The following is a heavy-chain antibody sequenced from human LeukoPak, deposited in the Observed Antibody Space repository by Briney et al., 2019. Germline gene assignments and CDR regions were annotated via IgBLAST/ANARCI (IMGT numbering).Heavy chain of an antibody. Sequence: PGGSLRLSCAASGFTFSSYWMSWVRQAPGKGLEWVANIKQDGSEKYYVDSVKGRFTISRDNAKNSLYLQMNSLRAEDTALYYCAKDILNYYDSSGYLARWGQGTLVTVSS. D-gene: IGHD3-22*01. CDR3: AKDILNYYDSSGYLAR. CDR2: IKQDGSEK. J-gene: IGHJ4*02. CDR1: GFTFSSYW. V-gene: IGHV3-7*03.